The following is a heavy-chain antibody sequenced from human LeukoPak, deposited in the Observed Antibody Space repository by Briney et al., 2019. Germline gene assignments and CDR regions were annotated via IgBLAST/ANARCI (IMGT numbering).Heavy chain of an antibody. CDR2: INHSGST. D-gene: IGHD3-22*01. V-gene: IGHV4-34*01. Sequence: SETLSLTCAVYGGSFSGYYWSWIRQPPGKGLEWIGEINHSGSTNYNPSLKSRVTISVDTSKNQFSLKLSSVTAADTAVYYCARAGGYSIQAGFDPWGQGTLVTVSS. CDR3: ARAGGYSIQAGFDP. J-gene: IGHJ5*02. CDR1: GGSFSGYY.